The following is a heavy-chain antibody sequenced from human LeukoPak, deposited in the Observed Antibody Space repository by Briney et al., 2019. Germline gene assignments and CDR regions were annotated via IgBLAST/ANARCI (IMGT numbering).Heavy chain of an antibody. V-gene: IGHV3-23*01. Sequence: SGGSLRLSCAASGFTLSTYAMSWVRQTPGKGLEWVAATSSSDAGTYHADSVRGRFTISRDNSKNTLYLQMNSLRAEDTAVYYCARVFDDYVWGSYRGWYYFDYWGQGTLVTVSS. J-gene: IGHJ4*02. CDR1: GFTLSTYA. CDR2: TSSSDAGT. CDR3: ARVFDDYVWGSYRGWYYFDY. D-gene: IGHD3-16*02.